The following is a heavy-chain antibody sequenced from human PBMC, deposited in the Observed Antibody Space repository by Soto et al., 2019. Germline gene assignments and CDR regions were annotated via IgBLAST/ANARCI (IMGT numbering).Heavy chain of an antibody. V-gene: IGHV3-30*18. CDR3: ANPGMRYYYGMDV. CDR1: GFTFSSYG. Sequence: QVQLVESGGGVVQPGRSLRLSCAASGFTFSSYGMHWVRQAPGKGLEWVAVISYDGSNKYYADSVKGRFTISRDNSKNTLYLQMNSLRAEDTAVYYCANPGMRYYYGMDVWGQGTTVTVSS. CDR2: ISYDGSNK. D-gene: IGHD2-8*01. J-gene: IGHJ6*02.